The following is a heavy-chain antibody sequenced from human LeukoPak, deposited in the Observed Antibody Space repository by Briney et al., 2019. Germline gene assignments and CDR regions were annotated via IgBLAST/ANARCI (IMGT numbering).Heavy chain of an antibody. J-gene: IGHJ4*02. CDR3: ARDVVAAAGTWDY. D-gene: IGHD6-13*01. Sequence: SETLSLTCTVSGYSISSGYYWGWIRQPPGKGLEWIGSIYHSGSTYYNPSLKSRVTISVDTSKNQFSLKLSSVTAADTSVYYCARDVVAAAGTWDYWGQGTLVTVSS. CDR2: IYHSGST. V-gene: IGHV4-38-2*02. CDR1: GYSISSGYY.